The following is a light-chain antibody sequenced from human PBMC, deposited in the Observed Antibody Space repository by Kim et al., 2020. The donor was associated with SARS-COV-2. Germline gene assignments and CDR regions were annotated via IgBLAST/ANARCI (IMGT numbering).Light chain of an antibody. Sequence: ATVGDRVTITCRASQKINVDLAWYQQTPGKAPRLLIYGASFLQTGVPSRFSGSGSGTEFTLTINTLQPEDFATYYCQQANSFPLTFGGGTKVDIK. J-gene: IGKJ4*01. V-gene: IGKV1-12*01. CDR1: QKINVD. CDR3: QQANSFPLT. CDR2: GAS.